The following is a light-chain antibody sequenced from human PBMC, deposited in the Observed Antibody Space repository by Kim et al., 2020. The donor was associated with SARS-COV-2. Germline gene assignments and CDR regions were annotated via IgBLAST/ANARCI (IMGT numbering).Light chain of an antibody. Sequence: SVGDSGTITCRTSKGISSHVHWYQQKPGKAPKLLIYAASTLEDGVPSRFVGGGSWTDFTLTIYSLQPEDFATYYCQQTYSTLHITFGQGTRLEIK. CDR3: QQTYSTLHIT. CDR2: AAS. CDR1: KGISSH. V-gene: IGKV1-39*01. J-gene: IGKJ5*01.